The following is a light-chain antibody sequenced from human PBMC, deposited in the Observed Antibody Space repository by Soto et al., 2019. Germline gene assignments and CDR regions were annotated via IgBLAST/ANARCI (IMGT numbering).Light chain of an antibody. Sequence: VLTTTQTTPSLYTGDRATLSCVARQTGRRRYLAWYQQKPGLGPRLIIYDAATRATGIPDRFPCSGSGTYSTLTITILEREDFAVYYCHQYGYLGTFGQGT. V-gene: IGKV3D-20*01. J-gene: IGKJ1*01. CDR1: QTGRRRY. CDR3: HQYGYLGT. CDR2: DAA.